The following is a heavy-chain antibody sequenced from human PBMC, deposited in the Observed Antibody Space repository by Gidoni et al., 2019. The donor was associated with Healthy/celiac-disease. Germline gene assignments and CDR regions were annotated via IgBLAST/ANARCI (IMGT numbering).Heavy chain of an antibody. Sequence: EVQLVESGGGLIQPGGSLRLSCAASGFTVSSNYMSWVRQAPGKGLEWVSVIYSGGSTYSADSVKGRFTISRDNSKNTLYLQMNSLRAEDTAVYYCARMPHSTICPRPYYGMDVWGQGTTVTVSS. J-gene: IGHJ6*02. CDR2: IYSGGST. V-gene: IGHV3-53*01. CDR3: ARMPHSTICPRPYYGMDV. CDR1: GFTVSSNY. D-gene: IGHD3-3*01.